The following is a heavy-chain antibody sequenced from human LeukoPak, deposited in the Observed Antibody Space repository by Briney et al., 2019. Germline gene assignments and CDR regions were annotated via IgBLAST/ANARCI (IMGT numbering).Heavy chain of an antibody. CDR1: GGSFSGYY. Sequence: SETLSLTCAVYGGSFSGYYWSWIRQPPGKGLEWIGEINHSGSTNYNPSLKSRVTISVDTSKNQFSLKLSSVTAADTAVYYCARRGGMRYYYGSGSPYKTWGQGTLVTVSS. CDR3: ARRGGMRYYYGSGSPYKT. D-gene: IGHD3-10*01. V-gene: IGHV4-34*01. CDR2: INHSGST. J-gene: IGHJ5*02.